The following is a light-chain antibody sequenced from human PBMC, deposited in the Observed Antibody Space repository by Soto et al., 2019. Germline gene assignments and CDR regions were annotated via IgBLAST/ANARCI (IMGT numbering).Light chain of an antibody. V-gene: IGKV1-9*01. Sequence: DIQLTQSPSFLSASVRDRVTITCLASQDISDYLAWYQQRPGKAPKLLIYAASTLQSGVPSRFSGSGSGTEFTLTISCLQSEDFATYYCQKYNSARWTFGQGTKV. CDR3: QKYNSARWT. J-gene: IGKJ1*01. CDR2: AAS. CDR1: QDISDY.